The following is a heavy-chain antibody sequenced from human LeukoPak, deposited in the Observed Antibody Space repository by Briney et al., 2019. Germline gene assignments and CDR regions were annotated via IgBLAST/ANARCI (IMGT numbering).Heavy chain of an antibody. CDR2: IFPGDSET. V-gene: IGHV5-51*01. CDR1: GNSFTSYW. Sequence: GESLKISCKGSGNSFTSYWIGWVRQMSGKGLEWMGIIFPGDSETRYSPSFQGQVTFSADKSISTAYLQWSTLKASDTAIYYCARFQTGSKSLDYWGQGTLVTVSS. CDR3: ARFQTGSKSLDY. D-gene: IGHD3-10*01. J-gene: IGHJ4*02.